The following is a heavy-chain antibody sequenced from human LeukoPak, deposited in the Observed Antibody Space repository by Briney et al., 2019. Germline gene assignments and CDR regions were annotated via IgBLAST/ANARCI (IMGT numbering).Heavy chain of an antibody. J-gene: IGHJ4*02. V-gene: IGHV3-43*02. CDR2: ISADGFRT. D-gene: IGHD3-16*01. CDR3: ARDLGIPTSPFDY. Sequence: PGGSLRLSCSVSGFTFDYYAMHWVRHAPGTGLEWVSLISADGFRTNYADSVKGRFTISRDNSKNSLFLQMNSLRSEDTAFYFCARDLGIPTSPFDYWGLGNLVTVSS. CDR1: GFTFDYYA.